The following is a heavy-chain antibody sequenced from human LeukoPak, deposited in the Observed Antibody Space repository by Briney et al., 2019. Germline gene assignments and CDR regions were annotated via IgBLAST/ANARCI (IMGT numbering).Heavy chain of an antibody. D-gene: IGHD1-26*01. Sequence: SQTLSLTCAISGDSVSSNSAAWTWIRQSPSRGLECLGRTYYRSKWYNDYAVSLKSRITINPDPSKNQFSLQLDSVTPEDTAVYYCARESSGSYTNADYWGQGTLVTVSS. V-gene: IGHV6-1*01. J-gene: IGHJ4*02. CDR2: TYYRSKWYN. CDR1: GDSVSSNSAA. CDR3: ARESSGSYTNADY.